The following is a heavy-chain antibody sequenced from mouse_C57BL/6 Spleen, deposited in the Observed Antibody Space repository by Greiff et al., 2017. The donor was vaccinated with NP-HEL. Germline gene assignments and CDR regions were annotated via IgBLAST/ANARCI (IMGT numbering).Heavy chain of an antibody. CDR2: IDPSDSYT. V-gene: IGHV1-69*01. D-gene: IGHD2-12*01. Sequence: QVQLKQPGAELVMPGASVKLSCKASGYTFTSYWMHWVKQRPGQGLEWIGEIDPSDSYTNYNQKFKGKSTLTVDKSSSTAYMQLSSLTSEDSAVYYCSLYDDGFDYWGQGTTLTVSS. CDR3: SLYDDGFDY. CDR1: GYTFTSYW. J-gene: IGHJ2*01.